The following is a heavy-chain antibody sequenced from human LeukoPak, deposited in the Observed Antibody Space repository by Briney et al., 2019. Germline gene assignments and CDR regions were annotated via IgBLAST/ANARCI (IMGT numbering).Heavy chain of an antibody. CDR2: IYYSGST. D-gene: IGHD3-22*01. V-gene: IGHV4-59*01. CDR1: GGSISSYY. J-gene: IGHJ3*02. Sequence: SETLSLTCTVSGGSISSYYWSWIRQPPGKGLEWIGYIYYSGSTNYNPSLKSRVTISVDTSKNQSSLKLSSVTAADTAVYYCARSDSSGYNDAFDIWGQGTMVTVSS. CDR3: ARSDSSGYNDAFDI.